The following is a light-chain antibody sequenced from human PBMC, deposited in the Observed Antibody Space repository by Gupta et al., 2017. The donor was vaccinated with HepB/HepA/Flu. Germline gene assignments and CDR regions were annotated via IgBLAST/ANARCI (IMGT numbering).Light chain of an antibody. CDR1: QGISSY. V-gene: IGKV1-9*01. Sequence: DIQLTPSPSFLSASVGDRVTITCRASQGISSYLAWYQQRAGKAPRLLIYSASTGQSGVPSRFSGNASGTEYTLTISSRHPEDFANYCCRRRNHYPLTFGGGTKVEIK. CDR3: RRRNHYPLT. CDR2: SAS. J-gene: IGKJ4*01.